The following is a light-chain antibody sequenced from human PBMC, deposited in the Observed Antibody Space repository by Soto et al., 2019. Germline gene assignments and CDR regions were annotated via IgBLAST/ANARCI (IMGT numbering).Light chain of an antibody. CDR2: EVT. J-gene: IGLJ1*01. Sequence: QSALTQPASVSGSPGQSITISCTGTSSDVGGYIYVSWYQQHPGKAPKLIIYEVTYQPSGVSDRFSGSKSGSTATLTISGLQPDDEADYYCSSYTSSSTLYVFGTGTKLTVL. CDR1: SSDVGGYIY. CDR3: SSYTSSSTLYV. V-gene: IGLV2-14*01.